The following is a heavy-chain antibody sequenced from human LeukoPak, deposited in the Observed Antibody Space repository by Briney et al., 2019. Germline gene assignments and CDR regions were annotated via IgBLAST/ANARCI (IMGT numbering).Heavy chain of an antibody. CDR3: ARRHCRGGSCYFDY. CDR1: GYTFTNYG. Sequence: ASVKVSCKASGYTFTNYGISWVRQAPGQGLEWMGWISTYNGYTNHAQKVQGRVTMTTDTSTTTAYMELRSLRSDDTAVYYCARRHCRGGSCYFDYWGQGTLVTVSS. D-gene: IGHD2-15*01. J-gene: IGHJ4*02. V-gene: IGHV1-18*01. CDR2: ISTYNGYT.